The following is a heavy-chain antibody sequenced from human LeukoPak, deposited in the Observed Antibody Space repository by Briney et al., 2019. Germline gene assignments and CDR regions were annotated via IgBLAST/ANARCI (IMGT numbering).Heavy chain of an antibody. J-gene: IGHJ4*02. D-gene: IGHD1-26*01. CDR2: INPNSGGT. V-gene: IGHV1-2*02. Sequence: ASVKVSCKASGYTFTSYYMHWVRQAPGQGLEWMGWINPNSGGTNYAQKFQGRVTMTRDTSISTAYMELSRLRSDDTAVYYCARGTRYSGSSHFDYWGQGTLVTVSS. CDR3: ARGTRYSGSSHFDY. CDR1: GYTFTSYY.